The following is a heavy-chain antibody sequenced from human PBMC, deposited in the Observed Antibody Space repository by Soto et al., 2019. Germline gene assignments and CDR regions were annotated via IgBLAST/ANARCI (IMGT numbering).Heavy chain of an antibody. CDR3: ARGACSSTSCHYGFDY. CDR1: GGSISSYY. J-gene: IGHJ4*02. Sequence: SETLSLTCTVSGGSISSYYWSWIRQPAGKGLEWIGRIYTSGSTNYNPSLKSRVTMSVDTSKNQFSLKLSSVTAADTAVYYCARGACSSTSCHYGFDYWGQGTMVTVYS. V-gene: IGHV4-4*07. CDR2: IYTSGST. D-gene: IGHD2-2*01.